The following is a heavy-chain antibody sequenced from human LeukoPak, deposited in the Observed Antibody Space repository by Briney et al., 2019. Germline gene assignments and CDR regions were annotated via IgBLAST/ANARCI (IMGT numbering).Heavy chain of an antibody. D-gene: IGHD3-10*01. V-gene: IGHV4-59*12. CDR3: ARDSGTTGEVKFDP. CDR2: TYYSGST. Sequence: SETLSLTCTVSGGSISSYYWSWIRQPPGKGLEWIGYTYYSGSTTYNPSLKSRVTMSVDTSKNQFSLKLSSVTAADTAVYYCARDSGTTGEVKFDPWGQGTLVTVSS. J-gene: IGHJ5*02. CDR1: GGSISSYY.